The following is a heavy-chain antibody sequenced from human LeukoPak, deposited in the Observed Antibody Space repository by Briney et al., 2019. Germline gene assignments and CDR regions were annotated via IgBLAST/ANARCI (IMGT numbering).Heavy chain of an antibody. V-gene: IGHV1-24*01. CDR1: GYTLTELS. CDR2: FDPEDGET. J-gene: IGHJ4*02. D-gene: IGHD6-19*01. Sequence: ASVKVSCKVSGYTLTELSMHWVRQAPGKGREWMGGFDPEDGETIYAQKFQGRVTMTEDTSTDTAYMELSSLRSEDTAVYYCATRKIDSSGWYAALDYWGQGTLVTVSS. CDR3: ATRKIDSSGWYAALDY.